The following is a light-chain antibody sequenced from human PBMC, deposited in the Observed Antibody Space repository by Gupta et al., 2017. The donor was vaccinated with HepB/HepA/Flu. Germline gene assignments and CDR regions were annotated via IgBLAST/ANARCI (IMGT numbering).Light chain of an antibody. V-gene: IGKV2-28*01. CDR1: QSLLHRSRYNY. Sequence: DILMTHYPLSLPVTPGEPASISCKSSQSLLHRSRYNYLDWYFQKAGQSPHLLIFLGSTRASGVSDSFTGSGSGTDFTLKISRVEAEDVGIYYCRQTLQIPITFGQGTRLEI. J-gene: IGKJ5*01. CDR2: LGS. CDR3: RQTLQIPIT.